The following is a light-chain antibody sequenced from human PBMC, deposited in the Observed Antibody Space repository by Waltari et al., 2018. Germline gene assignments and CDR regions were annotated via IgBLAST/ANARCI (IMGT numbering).Light chain of an antibody. CDR3: NSYTGSSSWV. V-gene: IGLV2-14*01. J-gene: IGLJ3*02. CDR1: SKDVDISNY. Sequence: QSALTQPTSVSGSPGQSSPIPCTGTSKDVDISNYVPWYQQYPGKAPHLLIYYVSDRPSGVSSRFSGSKSGNTASLTISGLQADDEADYYCNSYTGSSSWVFGGGTKLTVL. CDR2: YVS.